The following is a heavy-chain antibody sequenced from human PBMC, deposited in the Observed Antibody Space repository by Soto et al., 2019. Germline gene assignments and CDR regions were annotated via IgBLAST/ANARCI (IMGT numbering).Heavy chain of an antibody. Sequence: ASVKVSCKASGYTFTSYGISWVRQAPGQGLEWMGWISAYNGNTNYAQKLQGRVTMTTDTSTSTAYMELRSLRSDDTAVYYCARAIYSSSWYPHYWFDPWGQGTLVTVSS. CDR3: ARAIYSSSWYPHYWFDP. J-gene: IGHJ5*02. V-gene: IGHV1-18*01. D-gene: IGHD6-13*01. CDR1: GYTFTSYG. CDR2: ISAYNGNT.